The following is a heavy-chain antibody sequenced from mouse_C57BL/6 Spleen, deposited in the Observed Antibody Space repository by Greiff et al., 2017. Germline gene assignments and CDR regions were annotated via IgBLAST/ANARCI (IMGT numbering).Heavy chain of an antibody. J-gene: IGHJ1*03. CDR3: ARGVYGSSYWDFEV. Sequence: VQLQQPGAELVRPGTSVKLSCKASGYTFTSYWMHWVKQRPGQGLEWIGVIDPSDSYTNYNQKFKGKATLTVDTSSSTAYMQLSSLTSEDSAVYYSARGVYGSSYWDFEVWGTGGTGTVSP. V-gene: IGHV1-59*01. D-gene: IGHD1-1*01. CDR1: GYTFTSYW. CDR2: IDPSDSYT.